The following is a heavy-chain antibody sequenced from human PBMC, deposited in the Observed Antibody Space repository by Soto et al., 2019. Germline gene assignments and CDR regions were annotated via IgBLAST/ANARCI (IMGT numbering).Heavy chain of an antibody. CDR3: ARSGSGSYYNDRWFDP. D-gene: IGHD3-10*01. CDR2: IKNKNNSYIT. V-gene: IGHV3-72*01. Sequence: EVQLVQSGGALVQPGGSLRLSCAASGFSFSDHFMAWARQAPGKGLEWVGRIKNKNNSYITEYAASVKGRFTISRDDSKNSLYLQMNSLKIEDTAVYYCARSGSGSYYNDRWFDPWGQGTLVTVSS. CDR1: GFSFSDHF. J-gene: IGHJ5*02.